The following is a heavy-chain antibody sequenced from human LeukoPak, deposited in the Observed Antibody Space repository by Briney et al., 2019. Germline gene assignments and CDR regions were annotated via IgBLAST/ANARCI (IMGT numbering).Heavy chain of an antibody. CDR3: ARDFETGITAGDDFDF. CDR1: GFSFSRCW. Sequence: GGSLRLSCAASGFSFSRCWMHWVRQTPGEGLVWVARIKEDGTYTSYADSVKSRFTISRDNARNTVFLQMNSLRAEDTAVYYCARDFETGITAGDDFDFWGQGTLVTVSS. J-gene: IGHJ4*02. D-gene: IGHD3-10*01. V-gene: IGHV3-74*01. CDR2: IKEDGTYT.